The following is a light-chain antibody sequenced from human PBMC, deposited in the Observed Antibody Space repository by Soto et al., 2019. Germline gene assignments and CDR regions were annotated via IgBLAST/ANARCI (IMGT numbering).Light chain of an antibody. J-gene: IGKJ2*01. CDR3: QQYSSFSYT. V-gene: IGKV1-5*01. Sequence: DIQMTQSPSTLSASVGDRVTITCRASQSISSLLAWYQQKPGKAPRLLIYDASSLESGVPSRVSGSGSGTEFTLTISSLQPEDFGTYYCQQYSSFSYTFGQGTRLEIK. CDR1: QSISSL. CDR2: DAS.